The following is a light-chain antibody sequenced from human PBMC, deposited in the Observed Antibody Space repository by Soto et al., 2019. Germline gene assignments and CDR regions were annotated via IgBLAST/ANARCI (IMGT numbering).Light chain of an antibody. V-gene: IGLV1-40*01. CDR3: QSFDSSLVNYV. Sequence: QSVLTQPPSVSGAPGQRGTISCTGSSSNIGAGYDVHWYQQLPGTAPKLLIYTNNNRPSGVPDRFSGSKSGTSASLAITGLQAEDEADYYCQSFDSSLVNYVFGTGTKVTVL. CDR2: TNN. J-gene: IGLJ1*01. CDR1: SSNIGAGYD.